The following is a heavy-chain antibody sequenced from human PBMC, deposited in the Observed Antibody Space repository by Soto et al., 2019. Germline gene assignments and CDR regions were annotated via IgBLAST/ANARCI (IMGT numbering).Heavy chain of an antibody. CDR1: GFTFTNYA. D-gene: IGHD4-17*01. Sequence: GGSLRLSCATSGFTFTNYAMSWVRQAPGKGLEWVAAISGSGADTPYADSVKGRFTISRDNSKNTLYLQMNSLRAEDTAVYYCANGPGTAVTTYYFDYWGQGTLVTVSS. V-gene: IGHV3-23*01. CDR2: ISGSGADT. CDR3: ANGPGTAVTTYYFDY. J-gene: IGHJ4*02.